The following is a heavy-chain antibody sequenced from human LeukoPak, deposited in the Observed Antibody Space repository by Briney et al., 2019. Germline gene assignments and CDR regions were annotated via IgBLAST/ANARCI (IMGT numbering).Heavy chain of an antibody. CDR3: ARGLGMITFGGVRTRGNWFDP. CDR2: INHSGST. D-gene: IGHD3-16*01. Sequence: PSETLSLTCAVYGGPFSGYYWSWIRQPPGKGLEWIGEINHSGSTNYNPSLKSRVTISVDTSKNQFSLKLSSVTAADTAVYYCARGLGMITFGGVRTRGNWFDPWGQGTLVTVSS. CDR1: GGPFSGYY. V-gene: IGHV4-34*01. J-gene: IGHJ5*02.